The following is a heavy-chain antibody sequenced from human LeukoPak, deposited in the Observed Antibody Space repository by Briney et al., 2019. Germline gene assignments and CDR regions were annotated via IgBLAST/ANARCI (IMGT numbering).Heavy chain of an antibody. CDR3: ARGKVEMATIDYFDY. Sequence: SVKVSCKASGGTFSSHAISWVRQAPGQGLEWMGRIIPILGIANYAQKFQGRVTITADKSTSTAYMELSSLRSEDTAVYYCARGKVEMATIDYFDYWGQGTLVTVSS. CDR1: GGTFSSHA. D-gene: IGHD5-12*01. V-gene: IGHV1-69*04. J-gene: IGHJ4*02. CDR2: IIPILGIA.